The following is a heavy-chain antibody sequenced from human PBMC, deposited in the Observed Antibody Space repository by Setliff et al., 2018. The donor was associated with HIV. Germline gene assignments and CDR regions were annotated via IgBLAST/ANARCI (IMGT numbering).Heavy chain of an antibody. V-gene: IGHV1-3*01. Sequence: ASVKVSCKAFGYTFSTHASHWVRQAPGQRLEWMGYINAGDDNTSYSEKFQGRVTITRDTSANTAYMELSSLRSEDTAVYYCVRGSCSGCYLSDYWGLGTLVTVSS. J-gene: IGHJ4*02. CDR1: GYTFSTHA. CDR3: VRGSCSGCYLSDY. D-gene: IGHD6-19*01. CDR2: INAGDDNT.